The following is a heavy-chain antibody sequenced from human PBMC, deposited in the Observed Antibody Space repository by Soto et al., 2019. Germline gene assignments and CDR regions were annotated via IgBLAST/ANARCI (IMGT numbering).Heavy chain of an antibody. CDR3: ARPYSSGTRTYFDY. Sequence: ASVKVSRKASGYTFTSYAMHWVRQAPGQRLEWMGWINAGNGNTKYSQKFQGRVTITRDTSASTAYMELSSLRSEDTAVYYCARPYSSGTRTYFDYWGQGTLVTVSS. CDR1: GYTFTSYA. D-gene: IGHD6-19*01. CDR2: INAGNGNT. J-gene: IGHJ4*02. V-gene: IGHV1-3*01.